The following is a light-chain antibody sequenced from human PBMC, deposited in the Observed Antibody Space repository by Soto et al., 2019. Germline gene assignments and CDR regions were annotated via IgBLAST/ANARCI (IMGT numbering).Light chain of an antibody. J-gene: IGKJ4*01. CDR3: QQYNKFPSLT. CDR2: GAS. Sequence: EIVMTQSPATLSVSPGERATLSCRASQSVSSNLAWYHQKPGQAPRLLIYGASTRATGVPARFSGSGSGTKFTLTISSLQSEDFALYYCQQYNKFPSLTFGGGTKVEIK. CDR1: QSVSSN. V-gene: IGKV3-15*01.